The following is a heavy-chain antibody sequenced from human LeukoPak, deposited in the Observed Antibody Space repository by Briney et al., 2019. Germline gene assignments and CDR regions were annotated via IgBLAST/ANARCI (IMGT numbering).Heavy chain of an antibody. Sequence: GGSLRLSCAASGFTFSSYSMNWVRQAPGKGLEWVSSISSSSSYIYYADSVKGRFTISRDNARNSLSLQMNSLRVEDTAVYYCVRGAGVGSYVPFDLWGQGTRVTVSS. CDR2: ISSSSSYI. D-gene: IGHD3-16*01. V-gene: IGHV3-21*01. J-gene: IGHJ4*02. CDR3: VRGAGVGSYVPFDL. CDR1: GFTFSSYS.